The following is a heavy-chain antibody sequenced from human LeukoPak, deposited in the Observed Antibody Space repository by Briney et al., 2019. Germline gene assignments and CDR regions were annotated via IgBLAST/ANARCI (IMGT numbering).Heavy chain of an antibody. D-gene: IGHD5-18*01. CDR1: GFTFSNYN. Sequence: SGGSLRLSCAASGFTFSNYNMNWVRQAPGKGLEWVSSISSSSSYIYYADSVKGRFTISRDNAKNSLYLQMNSLRAEDTALYYCAKDRNSYGFGTTPDIWGQGTMVTVSS. J-gene: IGHJ3*02. CDR3: AKDRNSYGFGTTPDI. V-gene: IGHV3-21*04. CDR2: ISSSSSYI.